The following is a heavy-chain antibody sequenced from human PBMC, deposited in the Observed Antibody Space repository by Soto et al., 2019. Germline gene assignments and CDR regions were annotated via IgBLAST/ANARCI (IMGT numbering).Heavy chain of an antibody. CDR2: ISAYNGNT. CDR3: ARDFTGWPPDGVDS. Sequence: QVHLVQSGAEVKMPGASVKVSCKASGFTFTSYAFTWVRQAPGQGLEWMGWISAYNGNTNYARNFRGRVTMTTDSSTSTFYMELGSLTSDDTAVYFCARDFTGWPPDGVDSWGQGTLLSVSA. V-gene: IGHV1-18*01. D-gene: IGHD3-16*01. CDR1: GFTFTSYA. J-gene: IGHJ4*02.